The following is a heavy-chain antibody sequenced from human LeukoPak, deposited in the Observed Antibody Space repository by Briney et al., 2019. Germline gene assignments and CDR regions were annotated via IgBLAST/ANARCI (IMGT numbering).Heavy chain of an antibody. CDR3: AKDPRRTISGVLILPVNYYFDS. V-gene: IGHV3-23*01. D-gene: IGHD3-3*01. CDR1: GVTLSRYA. J-gene: IGHJ4*02. CDR2: VSDNAASR. Sequence: GGSLGLSCAASGVTLSRYAMSWVRQAPGKGLEWVSTVSDNAASRYYSDSVKGRFTISRDNSKNSVFLQMGSLRAEDTAVYYCAKDPRRTISGVLILPVNYYFDSWGQGTLVTVSS.